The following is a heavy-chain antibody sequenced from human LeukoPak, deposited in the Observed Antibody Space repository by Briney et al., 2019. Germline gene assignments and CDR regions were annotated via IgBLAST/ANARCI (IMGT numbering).Heavy chain of an antibody. CDR1: GFTFSSYA. J-gene: IGHJ4*02. Sequence: GGSLRLSCAASGFTFSSYAMNWVRQAPGKGLEWVSVISGTGGSTYYADSVKGRFTISRDTSKSTLYLQLNSLRAEDTAMYYCAKKRDCSGGSCHSNPGNYFDYWGQGTLVTVSS. CDR2: ISGTGGST. V-gene: IGHV3-23*01. CDR3: AKKRDCSGGSCHSNPGNYFDY. D-gene: IGHD2-15*01.